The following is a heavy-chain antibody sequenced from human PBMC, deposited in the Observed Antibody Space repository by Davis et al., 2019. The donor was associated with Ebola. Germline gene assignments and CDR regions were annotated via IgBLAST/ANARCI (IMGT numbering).Heavy chain of an antibody. CDR1: GFAFDNYW. D-gene: IGHD3-22*01. Sequence: KVSCKGVGFAFDNYWIAWVRQVPGKGLEWMGVIYPGDSDVIYSPSFEGQVTISADKSTDTAYLQWNSLQASDTGVYYCARSKVVVITTTWFDPWGQGTLVTVSS. V-gene: IGHV5-51*01. CDR2: IYPGDSDV. CDR3: ARSKVVVITTTWFDP. J-gene: IGHJ5*02.